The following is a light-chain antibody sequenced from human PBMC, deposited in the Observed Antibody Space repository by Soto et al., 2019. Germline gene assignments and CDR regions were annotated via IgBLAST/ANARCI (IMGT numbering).Light chain of an antibody. J-gene: IGKJ5*01. Sequence: DNQMTQSQSSLSPSVVDRFTITCLASQSIGFYLTWYQEKKGKAPKLLIYDASSLESGVPSRLSGSGYGTELTITISRMEYEDFEVYYCQQYGSWTTTFGQGTRLEIK. CDR1: QSIGFY. CDR2: DAS. CDR3: QQYGSWTTT. V-gene: IGKV1-39*01.